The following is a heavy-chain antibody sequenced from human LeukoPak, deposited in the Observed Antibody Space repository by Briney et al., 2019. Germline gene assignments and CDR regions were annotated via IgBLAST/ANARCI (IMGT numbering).Heavy chain of an antibody. J-gene: IGHJ3*02. Sequence: ASVKVSCKASGYTFTSYYMHWVRQAPGQGLEWMGIINPSGGSTSYAQKFQGRVTMTRDMSTSTVYMEMSSLRSEDTAVYYCARDSLDITTFGVGVDAFDIWGQGTMVTVSS. CDR1: GYTFTSYY. V-gene: IGHV1-46*01. CDR2: INPSGGST. CDR3: ARDSLDITTFGVGVDAFDI. D-gene: IGHD3-3*01.